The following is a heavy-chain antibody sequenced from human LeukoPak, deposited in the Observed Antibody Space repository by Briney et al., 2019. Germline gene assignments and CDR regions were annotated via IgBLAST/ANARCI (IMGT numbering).Heavy chain of an antibody. V-gene: IGHV4-38-2*02. J-gene: IGHJ4*02. D-gene: IGHD3-3*01. Sequence: SETLSLTCTVSGYSISSGYYWGWIRQPPGKGLEWIGSIYHSGRTYYNPSLKSRVTISVDTSKNQFSLKLSSVTAADTAVYYCARMGWLPDYWGQGTLVTVSS. CDR2: IYHSGRT. CDR1: GYSISSGYY. CDR3: ARMGWLPDY.